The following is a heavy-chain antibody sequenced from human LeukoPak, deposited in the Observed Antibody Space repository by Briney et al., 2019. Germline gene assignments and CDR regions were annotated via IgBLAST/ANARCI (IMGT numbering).Heavy chain of an antibody. Sequence: PGGSLRLSCAASGFTFSSYSMNWVRQAPGKGLEWVSSISSSSSYIYYADSVKGRFTISRDNAKNTLYLQMNSLRAEDTAVYYCARDSLYYTGVGDYFDYWGQGTLVTVSS. J-gene: IGHJ4*02. CDR1: GFTFSSYS. CDR2: ISSSSSYI. D-gene: IGHD3-22*01. CDR3: ARDSLYYTGVGDYFDY. V-gene: IGHV3-21*01.